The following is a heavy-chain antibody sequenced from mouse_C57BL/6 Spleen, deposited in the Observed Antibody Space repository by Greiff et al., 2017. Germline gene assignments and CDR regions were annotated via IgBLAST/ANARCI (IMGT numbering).Heavy chain of an antibody. CDR3: ARRDYSNYCDY. D-gene: IGHD2-5*01. CDR2: IDPSDSYT. V-gene: IGHV1-69*01. J-gene: IGHJ2*01. Sequence: VQLQQPGAELVMPGASVKLSCKASGYTFTSYWMHWVKQRPGQGLEWIGEIDPSDSYTNYNQKFKGKSTLTVDKSSSTAYMQLSSLTSEDSAVYYCARRDYSNYCDYWGQGTTLTVSS. CDR1: GYTFTSYW.